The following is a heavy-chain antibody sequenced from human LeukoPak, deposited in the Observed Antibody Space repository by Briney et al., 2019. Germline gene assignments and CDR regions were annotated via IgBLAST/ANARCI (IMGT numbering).Heavy chain of an antibody. J-gene: IGHJ4*02. D-gene: IGHD5-18*01. Sequence: PGGSLRLSCAASGFTFSSYAMSWVRQAPGKGLEWVSAIGGSGGSPYYADSVKGRFTISRDNAKNSPYLQMNSLRAEDTAVYYCAGPSGYSYGFFYWGQGTLVTVSS. V-gene: IGHV3-23*01. CDR1: GFTFSSYA. CDR2: IGGSGGSP. CDR3: AGPSGYSYGFFY.